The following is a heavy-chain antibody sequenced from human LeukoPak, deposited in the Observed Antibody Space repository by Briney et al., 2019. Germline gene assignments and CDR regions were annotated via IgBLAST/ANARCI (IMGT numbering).Heavy chain of an antibody. CDR3: ARDSTWLLDY. CDR1: GFIFSSHW. D-gene: IGHD6-19*01. CDR2: IKEDGSVK. V-gene: IGHV3-7*03. Sequence: PGGSLRLSCTASGFIFSSHWMTWVRQSPGKGLEWVANIKEDGSVKYYVDSVKGRFTISRENTKNALYLQMNSLRADDTAVYFCARDSTWLLDYWGQGTLITVSS. J-gene: IGHJ4*02.